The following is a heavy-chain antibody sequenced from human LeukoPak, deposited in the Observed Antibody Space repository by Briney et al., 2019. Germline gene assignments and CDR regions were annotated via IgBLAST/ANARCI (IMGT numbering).Heavy chain of an antibody. CDR1: GFTFSSCA. CDR3: AKLPEEHLNLDY. D-gene: IGHD1-14*01. Sequence: GGSLRLSCAASGFTFSSCAMSWVRQAPGQGLEWVSVISGSGGSIYYGDSLKGRFSISRDNSKNMLYLQMNSLRVEDTAVYYCAKLPEEHLNLDYWGQGTLVTVSS. CDR2: ISGSGGSI. J-gene: IGHJ4*02. V-gene: IGHV3-23*01.